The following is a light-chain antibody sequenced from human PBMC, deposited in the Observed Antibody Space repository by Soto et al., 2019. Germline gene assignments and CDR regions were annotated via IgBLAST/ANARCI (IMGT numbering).Light chain of an antibody. CDR1: QSIGNY. J-gene: IGKJ4*01. CDR2: GAS. CDR3: QQSYSTPLT. Sequence: DISMTQSPSSLSASVGDRVTITCRASQSIGNYLNWYQHKPGKAPKLLIYGASSLHSGVPSSFSGSGSGTDFTLTISSLQPEDFATYYCQQSYSTPLTFGGGTKVEIK. V-gene: IGKV1-39*01.